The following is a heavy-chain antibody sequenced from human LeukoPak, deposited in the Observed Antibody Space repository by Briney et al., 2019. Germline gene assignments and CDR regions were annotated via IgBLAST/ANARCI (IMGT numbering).Heavy chain of an antibody. V-gene: IGHV1-69*06. J-gene: IGHJ6*04. Sequence: ASVKVSCKASGGTFSSYAISWVRQAPGQGLEWMGGIIPIFGTANYAQKFQGRVTITADKSTSTAYMELSSLRSEDTAVYYCASSSILRYFDWLFSGMDVWGKGTTVTVSS. D-gene: IGHD3-9*01. CDR2: IIPIFGTA. CDR3: ASSSILRYFDWLFSGMDV. CDR1: GGTFSSYA.